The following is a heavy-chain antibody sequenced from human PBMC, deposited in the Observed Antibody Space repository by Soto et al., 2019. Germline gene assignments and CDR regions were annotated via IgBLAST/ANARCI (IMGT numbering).Heavy chain of an antibody. V-gene: IGHV1-3*01. CDR1: GYTFSDYA. CDR3: ARSPVRPSGGLMEHLDY. D-gene: IGHD3-16*01. J-gene: IGHJ4*02. CDR2: INAGNGNT. Sequence: QVQFVQSGAEVMKPGASVKVSCKASGYTFSDYAVHWVRQAPGQRPEWMGWINAGNGNTKYSQKLQGRVTITRDTSASIAYSEMGSLTSEDTSLYYCARSPVRPSGGLMEHLDYWGQGTLVNVSS.